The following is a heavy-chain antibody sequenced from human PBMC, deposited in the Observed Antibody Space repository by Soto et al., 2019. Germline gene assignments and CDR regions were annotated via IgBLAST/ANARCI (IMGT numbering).Heavy chain of an antibody. CDR1: GYMFNSYG. CDR2: ISGYNGKT. Sequence: QVQLVQSGGEVKKPGASVKVSCKASGYMFNSYGMSWVRQAPGQGLEWMGWISGYNGKTEYAQRFQGRVTMSTETSTTTVYMELRSPRSDDTAVYYCARDETYSSGWYFEYWGQGTLVTVPS. D-gene: IGHD6-19*01. J-gene: IGHJ4*02. V-gene: IGHV1-18*01. CDR3: ARDETYSSGWYFEY.